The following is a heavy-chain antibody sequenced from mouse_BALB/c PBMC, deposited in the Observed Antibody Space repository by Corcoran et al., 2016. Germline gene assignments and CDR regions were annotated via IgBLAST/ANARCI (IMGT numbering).Heavy chain of an antibody. J-gene: IGHJ1*01. D-gene: IGHD4-1*01. CDR1: GFNIKDTY. V-gene: IGHV14-3*02. CDR3: ANWDWYFDV. CDR2: IDSANGNT. Sequence: EVQLQQSGAELVKPGASVKLSCTASGFNIKDTYMHWVKQRPEQGLEWIGRIDSANGNTKYDPKFQGKATITAATSSNTAYLQLSSLTSEDTAVYYCANWDWYFDVWGAGTTVTVSS.